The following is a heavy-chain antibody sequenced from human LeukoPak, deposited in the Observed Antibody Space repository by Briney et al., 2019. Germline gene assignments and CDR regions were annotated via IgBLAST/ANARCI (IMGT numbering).Heavy chain of an antibody. CDR2: INCKDGGT. CDR1: GYTFTGYY. CDR3: ARGAVRDS. Sequence: ASVKVSCKGSGYTFTGYYIHWVRQAPGPGLEWMGRINCKDGGTNYTQKFQGRVAMTSDTSINTAYLELSSLISDDTAVYYCARGAVRDSWGQGTLIVVSS. V-gene: IGHV1-2*06. D-gene: IGHD6-6*01. J-gene: IGHJ4*02.